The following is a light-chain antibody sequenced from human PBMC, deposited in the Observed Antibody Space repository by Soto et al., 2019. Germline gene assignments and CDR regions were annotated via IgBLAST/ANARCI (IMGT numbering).Light chain of an antibody. V-gene: IGLV2-23*01. Sequence: SALTQPASVSRSPGQSITISCTGTNSDVGSYNLVSWYQQHPGKAPILVIYKGSERPSGVSNRFSGSKSGNTASLTISGLQAEDEADYHCSSYAGSITFYVFGTGTKVTVL. CDR3: SSYAGSITFYV. CDR2: KGS. J-gene: IGLJ1*01. CDR1: NSDVGSYNL.